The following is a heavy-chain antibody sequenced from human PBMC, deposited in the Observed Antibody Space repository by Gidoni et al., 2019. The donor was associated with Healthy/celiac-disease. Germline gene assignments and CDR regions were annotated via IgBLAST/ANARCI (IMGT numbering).Heavy chain of an antibody. CDR1: GFTFSGSP. D-gene: IGHD1-26*01. V-gene: IGHV3-73*01. J-gene: IGHJ4*02. CDR2: IRSKANSYAT. CDR3: TRHSPDAEVVGATCFDY. Sequence: EVQLVESGGGLVQPGGSLKLSCAASGFTFSGSPMHWVRQASGKGLEWVGRIRSKANSYATAYAASVKGRFTISRDDSKNTAYLQMNSLKTEDTAVYYCTRHSPDAEVVGATCFDYWGQGTLVTVSS.